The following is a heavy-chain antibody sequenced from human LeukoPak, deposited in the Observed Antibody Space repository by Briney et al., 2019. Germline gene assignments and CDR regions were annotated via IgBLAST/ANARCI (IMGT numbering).Heavy chain of an antibody. D-gene: IGHD3-16*02. CDR1: GGSFSGYY. Sequence: SETLSLTCAAYGGSFSGYYWSWIRQPPGKGLEWIGEINHSGSTNYNPSLKSRVTISVDTSKNQFSLKLSSVTAADTAVYYCAREGVWGSYRYTSDAFDIWGQGTMVTVSS. CDR2: INHSGST. J-gene: IGHJ3*02. V-gene: IGHV4-34*01. CDR3: AREGVWGSYRYTSDAFDI.